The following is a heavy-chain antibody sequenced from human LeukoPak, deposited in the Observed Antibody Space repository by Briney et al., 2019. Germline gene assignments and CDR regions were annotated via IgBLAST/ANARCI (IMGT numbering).Heavy chain of an antibody. CDR1: GFIFSSYG. CDR3: ARDYGDRFDY. V-gene: IGHV3-33*01. CDR2: IWYDGSNK. Sequence: GGSLRLSCAASGFIFSSYGMHWVRQAPGKGLEWVAVIWYDGSNKYYADSVKGRFTISRDNSKTTLYLQMNSLRAEDTAVYYCARDYGDRFDYWGQGTLVTVSS. D-gene: IGHD4-17*01. J-gene: IGHJ4*02.